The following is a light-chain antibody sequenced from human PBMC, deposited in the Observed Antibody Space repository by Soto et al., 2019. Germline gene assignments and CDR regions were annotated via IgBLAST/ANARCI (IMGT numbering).Light chain of an antibody. CDR2: KAS. J-gene: IGKJ1*01. CDR3: QQYNSYWT. Sequence: DIQMTQSPSTLSASVGDRVTIICRASQSISSWLAWYQQKPGKAPKLLIYKASSLESGVPSRFSGSGSGTEFTLTISSLQPDDFATYYCQQYNSYWTFGQGTKV. V-gene: IGKV1-5*03. CDR1: QSISSW.